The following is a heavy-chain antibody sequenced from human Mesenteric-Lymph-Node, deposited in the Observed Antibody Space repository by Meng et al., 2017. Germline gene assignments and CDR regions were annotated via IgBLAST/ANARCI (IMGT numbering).Heavy chain of an antibody. CDR1: GFSLSTTGMC. CDR2: IDWDDDK. CDR3: ARIPYYGDYPSDYYYGMDV. Sequence: SGPTLVKPTQTLTLTCTFSGFSLSTTGMCVSWIRQPPGKALEWLALIDWDDDKYYSTSLKTRLTISKDTSKNQVGLKMTNMDPVDTATYYCARIPYYGDYPSDYYYGMDVWGQGTTVTVSS. D-gene: IGHD4-17*01. V-gene: IGHV2-70*01. J-gene: IGHJ6*02.